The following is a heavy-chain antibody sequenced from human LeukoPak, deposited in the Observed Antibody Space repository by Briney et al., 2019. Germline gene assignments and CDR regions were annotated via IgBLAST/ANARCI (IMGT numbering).Heavy chain of an antibody. CDR3: ASLYGSGSSKIDY. CDR2: IYYNGST. CDR1: GGSISRGDYY. D-gene: IGHD3-10*01. J-gene: IGHJ4*02. Sequence: PSQNLSLTGTVSGGSISRGDYYWSWIRQPPGKGLEWIGYIYYNGSTYYNPSLKSRVTISVDTSKNQFSLKLSSVTAADTAVYYCASLYGSGSSKIDYWGQGTLVTVSS. V-gene: IGHV4-30-4*01.